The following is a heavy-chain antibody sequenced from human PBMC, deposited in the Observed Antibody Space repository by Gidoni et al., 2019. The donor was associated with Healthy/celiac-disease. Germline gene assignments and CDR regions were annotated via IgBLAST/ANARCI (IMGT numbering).Heavy chain of an antibody. Sequence: EVQLVESGGGLVQPGGSLRLSCAASGFTLRSYWMSWVRQVPGKGLAWVANIKQDGSEKYYVDSVKGRFTISRDNAKNSLYLQMNSLRAEDTAVYYCARTRGDYYDSSGYFHFDYWGQGTLVTVSS. J-gene: IGHJ4*02. CDR2: IKQDGSEK. CDR1: GFTLRSYW. V-gene: IGHV3-7*01. D-gene: IGHD3-22*01. CDR3: ARTRGDYYDSSGYFHFDY.